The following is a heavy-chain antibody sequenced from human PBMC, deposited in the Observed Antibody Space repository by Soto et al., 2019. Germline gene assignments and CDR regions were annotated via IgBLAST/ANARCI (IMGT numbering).Heavy chain of an antibody. CDR2: IKNKNDGGTT. CDR3: TGLWFGETYNY. CDR1: GFSFKNAW. J-gene: IGHJ4*01. V-gene: IGHV3-15*07. D-gene: IGHD3-10*01. Sequence: EVELVESGGGLVKPGGSLTLSCAASGFSFKNAWMNWVRQAPGKGLEWVGRIKNKNDGGTTDYAAFVKGRFTISRDASENTLYLHMDGLKTEDNGVYFCTGLWFGETYNYWGQGSLVTVSS.